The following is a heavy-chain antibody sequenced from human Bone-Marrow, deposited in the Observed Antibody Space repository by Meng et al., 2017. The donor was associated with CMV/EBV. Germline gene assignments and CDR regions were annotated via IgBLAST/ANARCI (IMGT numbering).Heavy chain of an antibody. J-gene: IGHJ4*02. Sequence: GGSLRLSCAASGFTFDDYAMHWVRQAPGKGLEWVSGISWNSGSIGYADSVKGRFTISRDNAKNSLYLQMNSLRAEDTAVYYCARAEDSSGWSQLDYWGQGTLVTVSS. CDR3: ARAEDSSGWSQLDY. D-gene: IGHD6-19*01. CDR2: ISWNSGSI. CDR1: GFTFDDYA. V-gene: IGHV3-9*01.